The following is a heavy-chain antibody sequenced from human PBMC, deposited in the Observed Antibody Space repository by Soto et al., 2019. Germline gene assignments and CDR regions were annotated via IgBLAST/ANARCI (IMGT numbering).Heavy chain of an antibody. CDR3: EKDLRGKVTTGGRGLVDESRGIRYYYYYGMDV. CDR2: ISYDGSNK. V-gene: IGHV3-30*18. D-gene: IGHD4-17*01. Sequence: QVQLVESGGGVVQPGRSLRLSCAASGFTFSSYGMHWVRQAPGKGLEWVAVISYDGSNKYYADSVKGRFTISRDNSKNTLYMQMNRLRAEDTAVYYGEKDLRGKVTTGGRGLVDESRGIRYYYYYGMDVWGQGTTVTVSS. J-gene: IGHJ6*02. CDR1: GFTFSSYG.